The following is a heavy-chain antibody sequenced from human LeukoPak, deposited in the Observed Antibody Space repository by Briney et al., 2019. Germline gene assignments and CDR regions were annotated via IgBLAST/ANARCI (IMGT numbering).Heavy chain of an antibody. CDR2: ISGTGGNR. J-gene: IGHJ4*02. Sequence: GGSLRLSCVASGFSFSTYAMSWVRQAPGKGLEWVSLISGTGGNRQYADSVKGRLTISRDNSRDTLFLQMDRLRVEDTAIYYCAKPRSLANFDSWGQGVLVTVSS. CDR1: GFSFSTYA. CDR3: AKPRSLANFDS. V-gene: IGHV3-23*01.